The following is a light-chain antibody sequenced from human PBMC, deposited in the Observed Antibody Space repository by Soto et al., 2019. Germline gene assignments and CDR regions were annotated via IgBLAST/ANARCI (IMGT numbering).Light chain of an antibody. V-gene: IGKV3-11*01. CDR2: DAS. Sequence: EIVLTQSPATLSLSPGERATLSCRASQSVSSYLAWYQQKPGQAPRLLIYDASNRATGIPARFSGSGSGTDLTLTISSLEPEDFAVYYCQQRSNWPRTLRGGTKLEIK. CDR3: QQRSNWPRT. CDR1: QSVSSY. J-gene: IGKJ4*01.